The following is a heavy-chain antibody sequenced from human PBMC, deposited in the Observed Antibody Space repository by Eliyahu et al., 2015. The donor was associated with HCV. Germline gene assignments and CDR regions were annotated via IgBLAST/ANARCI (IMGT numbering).Heavy chain of an antibody. J-gene: IGHJ4*02. CDR2: ISYGGTLK. CDR1: GFNFTDYG. CDR3: AKDGGYDFGPDY. D-gene: IGHD5-12*01. Sequence: GRSLRLSCAASGFNFTDYGIHWVRQAPGKGLEWVAVISYGGTLKYYADSVKGRFTISRDNSKNTVSLQMNSLRAEDTAVYYCAKDGGYDFGPDYWGQGTLVTVSS. V-gene: IGHV3-30*18.